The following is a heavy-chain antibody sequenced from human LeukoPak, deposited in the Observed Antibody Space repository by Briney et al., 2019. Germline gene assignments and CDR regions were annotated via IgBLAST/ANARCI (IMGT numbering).Heavy chain of an antibody. D-gene: IGHD6-13*01. Sequence: ASVKVSCKASGYTFTGYYMHWVRQAPGQGLEWMGWINPNSGGTNYAQKFQGRDTMTRDTSISTAYMELSRLRSDDTAVYYCAREAGLAHGPHDYWGQGTLVTVSS. CDR2: INPNSGGT. CDR3: AREAGLAHGPHDY. J-gene: IGHJ4*02. CDR1: GYTFTGYY. V-gene: IGHV1-2*02.